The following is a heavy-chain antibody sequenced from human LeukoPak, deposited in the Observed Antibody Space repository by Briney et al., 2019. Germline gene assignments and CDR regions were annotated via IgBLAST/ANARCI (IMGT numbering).Heavy chain of an antibody. D-gene: IGHD3-10*01. CDR1: GGSISSYY. J-gene: IGHJ4*02. V-gene: IGHV4-59*12. Sequence: PSETLSLTCTVSGGSISSYYWSWIRQPPGKGLEWIGYIYYSGSTNYNPSLKSRVTMSVDTSKNQFSLKLSSVTAADTAVYYCARDFFGDKPYYFDYWGQGTLVTVSS. CDR3: ARDFFGDKPYYFDY. CDR2: IYYSGST.